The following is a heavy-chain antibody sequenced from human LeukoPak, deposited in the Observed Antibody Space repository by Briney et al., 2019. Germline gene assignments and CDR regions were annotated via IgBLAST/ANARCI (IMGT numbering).Heavy chain of an antibody. J-gene: IGHJ6*02. CDR1: GFTFSSYS. D-gene: IGHD2-15*01. CDR2: ISSSSSYI. Sequence: GGSLRLSCAASGFTFSSYSMNWVRQAPGNGLEWVSAISSSSSYIYYADSVKGRFTISRDNAKNSLYLQMNSLRAEDTTVYYCARELRLGYCSGGSCYYYGMDVWGQGTTVTVS. V-gene: IGHV3-21*01. CDR3: ARELRLGYCSGGSCYYYGMDV.